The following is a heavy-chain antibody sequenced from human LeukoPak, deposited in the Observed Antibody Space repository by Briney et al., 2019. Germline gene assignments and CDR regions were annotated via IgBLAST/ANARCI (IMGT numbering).Heavy chain of an antibody. J-gene: IGHJ6*03. CDR1: GYTFTSNY. CDR3: ARNGNYYYMDV. CDR2: ISPSGGST. V-gene: IGHV1-46*01. D-gene: IGHD2-8*01. Sequence: ASVKVSCKAFGYTFTSNYMHWVRQAPGQGPEWMGVISPSGGSTTYAQKFQGRVTLTRDMSTSTDYLELSSLRSEDTAVYYCARNGNYYYMDVWGKGTTVTVSS.